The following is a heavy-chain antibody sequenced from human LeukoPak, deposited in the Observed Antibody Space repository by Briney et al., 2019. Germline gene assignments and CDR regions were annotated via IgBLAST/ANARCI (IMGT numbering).Heavy chain of an antibody. J-gene: IGHJ4*02. V-gene: IGHV3-66*02. D-gene: IGHD3-3*01. CDR3: ASLTYYDFWSGSYPNDY. Sequence: GGSLRLSCGASGFTVSSNYMSWVRQAPGKGLEWVSVIYSGGSTYYADSVKGRFTISRDNSKNTLYLQMNSLRAEDTAVYYCASLTYYDFWSGSYPNDYWGQGTLVTVSS. CDR2: IYSGGST. CDR1: GFTVSSNY.